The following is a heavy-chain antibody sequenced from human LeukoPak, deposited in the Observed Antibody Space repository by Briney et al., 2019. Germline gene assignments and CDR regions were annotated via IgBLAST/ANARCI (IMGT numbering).Heavy chain of an antibody. D-gene: IGHD3-22*01. J-gene: IGHJ3*02. CDR2: ISGGGSVT. CDR3: ARVDYDDAFDI. CDR1: GFTFSTYV. V-gene: IGHV3-23*01. Sequence: GGSLRLSCAASGFTFSTYVMSWVRQAPGKGLEWVSAISGGGSVTNYADSVKGRFTISRDNSKSTLYLQMNSLRAEDTAVYYCARVDYDDAFDIWGQGTMVTVSS.